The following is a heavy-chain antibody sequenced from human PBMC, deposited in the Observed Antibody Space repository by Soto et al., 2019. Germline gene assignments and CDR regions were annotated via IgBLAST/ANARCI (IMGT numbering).Heavy chain of an antibody. D-gene: IGHD1-26*01. CDR1: GYSFTSYW. J-gene: IGHJ6*02. CDR3: AGYSGTSPHYYYGMDV. Sequence: PGESLKISCKGSGYSFTSYWISWVRQMPGKGLEWMGRIDPSDSYTNYSPSFQGHVTISADKSISTAYLQWSSLKASDTAMYYCAGYSGTSPHYYYGMDVWGQGTTVTVFS. V-gene: IGHV5-10-1*01. CDR2: IDPSDSYT.